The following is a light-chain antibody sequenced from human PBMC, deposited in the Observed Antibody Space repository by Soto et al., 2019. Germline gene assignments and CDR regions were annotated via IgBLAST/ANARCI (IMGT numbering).Light chain of an antibody. CDR2: EIS. V-gene: IGKV2-24*01. J-gene: IGKJ3*01. CDR3: MQGTQYPGFT. Sequence: DIVMTQTPLSLPVTLGQPASISCRSSQSLVHSDGHTYLSWLQQRPGQPPRLLIYEISNRFSGVPDRFSGSGAGTDFTLKISTVEAEDVGVYYCMQGTQYPGFTFGPGTRVDIK. CDR1: QSLVHSDGHTY.